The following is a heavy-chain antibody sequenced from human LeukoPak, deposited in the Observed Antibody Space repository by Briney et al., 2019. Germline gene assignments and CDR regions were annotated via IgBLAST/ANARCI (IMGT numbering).Heavy chain of an antibody. CDR2: IYTSGNT. J-gene: IGHJ4*02. CDR1: GDSISSSY. Sequence: SETLSLTCTVSGDSISSSYLSWIRQPAGKGLEWIGRIYTSGNTNYNPSLKSRVTISVDTSKNQFSLKLSSVTAADTAVDYCARAVVAANIDFDYWGQGTLVTVSS. V-gene: IGHV4-4*07. CDR3: ARAVVAANIDFDY. D-gene: IGHD2-15*01.